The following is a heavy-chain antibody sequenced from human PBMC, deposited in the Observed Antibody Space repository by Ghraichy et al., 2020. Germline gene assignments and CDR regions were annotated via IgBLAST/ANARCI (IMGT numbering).Heavy chain of an antibody. J-gene: IGHJ4*02. CDR2: IRYDGSTK. D-gene: IGHD5-18*01. CDR1: AFTLSNYG. V-gene: IGHV3-30*02. Sequence: GGSLRLSCAASAFTLSNYGIHWVRQAPGKGLEWVAFIRYDGSTKYYANSVKGRFTISRDNSKNTLYLQMNSLRAEDTAVYYCAKDTRSRDTAMDQGDYWGQGTVVTVSS. CDR3: AKDTRSRDTAMDQGDY.